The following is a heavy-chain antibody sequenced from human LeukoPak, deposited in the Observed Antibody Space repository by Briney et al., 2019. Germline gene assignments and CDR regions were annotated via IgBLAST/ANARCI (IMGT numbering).Heavy chain of an antibody. CDR3: ARAGTGWAFDY. Sequence: PSETLSLTCTVSGGSISSSSYYWGWIRQPPGKGLEWIANIYYSASTYYSPSLKSRVTISVDTSKNQFSLKMSSVTAADTAVYYCARAGTGWAFDYWGQGTLVTVSS. D-gene: IGHD6-19*01. J-gene: IGHJ4*02. V-gene: IGHV4-39*01. CDR2: IYYSAST. CDR1: GGSISSSSYY.